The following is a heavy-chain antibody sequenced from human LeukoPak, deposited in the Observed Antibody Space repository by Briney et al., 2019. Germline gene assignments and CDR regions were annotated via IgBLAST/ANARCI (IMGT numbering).Heavy chain of an antibody. J-gene: IGHJ4*02. V-gene: IGHV3-53*01. Sequence: GGSLRLSCAASGFTFSDYYMSWVRQAPGKGLEWVSVIYSGGSTYYADSVKGRFTISRDNSKNTLYLQMNSLRAEDTAVYYCARDPQRITIFGPYLDWGQGTLVTVSS. CDR3: ARDPQRITIFGPYLD. CDR1: GFTFSDYY. CDR2: IYSGGST. D-gene: IGHD3-3*01.